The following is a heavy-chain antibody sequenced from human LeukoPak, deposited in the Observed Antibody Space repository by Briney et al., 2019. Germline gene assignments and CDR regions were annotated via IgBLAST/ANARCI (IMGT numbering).Heavy chain of an antibody. D-gene: IGHD5-18*01. V-gene: IGHV3-21*01. CDR1: GFSFSRSS. J-gene: IGHJ4*02. CDR3: TRVGYKNGAISY. CDR2: ISSGSTNI. Sequence: GGSLRLSCAASGFSFSRSSMHWLRQAPGKGLEWVSSISSGSTNIYYADSVKGRFTISRDNAKNSLYLQMNSLRADDTAVYYCTRVGYKNGAISYWGQGTLVTVSS.